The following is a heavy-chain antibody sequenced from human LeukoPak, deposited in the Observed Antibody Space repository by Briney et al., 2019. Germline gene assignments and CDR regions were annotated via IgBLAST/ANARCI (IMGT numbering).Heavy chain of an antibody. V-gene: IGHV3-23*01. D-gene: IGHD3-22*01. CDR1: GFTFSSYA. CDR3: AKETNYYDSSGYYLDY. CDR2: ISGSGGST. Sequence: GGSLRLSCAASGFTFSSYAMSWVRQAPGKGLEWVSAISGSGGSTYYADSVKGRFTISRDNSKNTLYLQMNSLRAEDTAVYYCAKETNYYDSSGYYLDYWGQGTLVTVSS. J-gene: IGHJ4*02.